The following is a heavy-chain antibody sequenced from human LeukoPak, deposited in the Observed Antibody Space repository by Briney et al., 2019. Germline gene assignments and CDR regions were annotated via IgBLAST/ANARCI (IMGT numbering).Heavy chain of an antibody. CDR3: ARDGRVLGFDP. J-gene: IGHJ5*02. CDR1: GGSISSSNC. CDR2: INHSGST. V-gene: IGHV4-4*02. Sequence: SRTLSLTCAVSGGSISSSNCWSWVRQPPGKGLEWIGEINHSGSTNYNPSLKSRVTISVDTSKNQFSLKLSSVPAADPAVYYCARDGRVLGFDPWGQGTLVTVSS.